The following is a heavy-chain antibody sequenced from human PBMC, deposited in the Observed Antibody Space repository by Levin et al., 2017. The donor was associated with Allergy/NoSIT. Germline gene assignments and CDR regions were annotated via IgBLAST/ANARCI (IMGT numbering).Heavy chain of an antibody. CDR2: FHYSGNT. Sequence: SQTLSLTCSVSGGSINNYYWSWIRQPPGKGLEWIGYFHYSGNTNYNPSLKSRVTISVDTSRNQFSLKLSSVTAADTAVYYCARVSGGLSSGWRYFDYWGQGTLVTVSS. CDR1: GGSINNYY. V-gene: IGHV4-59*01. CDR3: ARVSGGLSSGWRYFDY. D-gene: IGHD6-19*01. J-gene: IGHJ4*02.